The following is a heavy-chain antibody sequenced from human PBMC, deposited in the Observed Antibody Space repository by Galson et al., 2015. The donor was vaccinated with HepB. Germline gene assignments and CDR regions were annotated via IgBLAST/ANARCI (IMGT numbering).Heavy chain of an antibody. CDR2: IYYSGSA. CDR1: GYSIDSGYY. V-gene: IGHV4-38-2*02. J-gene: IGHJ5*02. CDR3: ARDPHFWAYCGGDCQGGWFDP. D-gene: IGHD2-21*02. Sequence: TLSLTCSVSGYSIDSGYYWGWIRQPPGKGLEWIGNIYYSGSAYYNPSLKSRITISVDTSKNQFSLKLTSVTAADTAMYYCARDPHFWAYCGGDCQGGWFDPWGQGTLVTVSS.